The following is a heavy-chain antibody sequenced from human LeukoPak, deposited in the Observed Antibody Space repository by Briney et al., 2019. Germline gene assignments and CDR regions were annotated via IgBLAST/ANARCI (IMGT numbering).Heavy chain of an antibody. CDR1: GFTFRSYV. D-gene: IGHD5-24*01. J-gene: IGHJ1*01. V-gene: IGHV3-64D*06. CDR3: LGDARDGYNIYIQL. Sequence: GGSLRLSCSVSGFTFRSYVMHWVRQAPGKGLEYVSVISSNGGSTDYADSVKGRFTISRDNSKKTVYLQMSSLRAEDTAVYYWLGDARDGYNIYIQLWGQGTLVTVSS. CDR2: ISSNGGST.